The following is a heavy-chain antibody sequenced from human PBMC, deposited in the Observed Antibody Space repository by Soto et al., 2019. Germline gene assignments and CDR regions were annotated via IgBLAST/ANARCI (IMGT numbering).Heavy chain of an antibody. CDR2: IYYSGST. CDR3: ARLSVAMVRGVIIPVGLDY. Sequence: SETLSLTCAFYGGSFSGYYWSLIRQPPGKGLEWIGYIYYSGSTYYNPSLKSRVTISVDTSKNQFSLKLSSVTAADTAVYYCARLSVAMVRGVIIPVGLDYWGQGTLVTVSS. D-gene: IGHD3-10*01. CDR1: GGSFSGYY. J-gene: IGHJ4*02. V-gene: IGHV4-34*01.